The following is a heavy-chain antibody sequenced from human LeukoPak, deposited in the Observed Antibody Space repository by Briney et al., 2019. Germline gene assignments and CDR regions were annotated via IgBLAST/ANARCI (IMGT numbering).Heavy chain of an antibody. D-gene: IGHD1-26*01. CDR2: ISSNGGST. V-gene: IGHV3-64*01. Sequence: GGSLRLSCAASGFTFSSYAMHWVRQAPGKGLEYVSAISSNGGSTYYANSVKGRFTISRDNSKNTLYLQMVSLRAEDMAVYYCARAKWDLLRFFDYWGQGTLVTVSS. J-gene: IGHJ4*02. CDR1: GFTFSSYA. CDR3: ARAKWDLLRFFDY.